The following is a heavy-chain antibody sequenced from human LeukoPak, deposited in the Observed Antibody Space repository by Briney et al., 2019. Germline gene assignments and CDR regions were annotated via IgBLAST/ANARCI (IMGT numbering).Heavy chain of an antibody. V-gene: IGHV3-20*04. CDR3: ARDQGQGVDFFDF. D-gene: IGHD2-15*01. CDR1: GFSFTYFW. Sequence: PGGSLRLSCAASGFSFTYFWMTWVRQVPGKGLEWVSGINWSGVITDYADSVRGRFTISRDNAKSSLYLQMNSLRAEDTALYYCARDQGQGVDFFDFWGQGVLVTVSS. J-gene: IGHJ4*02. CDR2: INWSGVIT.